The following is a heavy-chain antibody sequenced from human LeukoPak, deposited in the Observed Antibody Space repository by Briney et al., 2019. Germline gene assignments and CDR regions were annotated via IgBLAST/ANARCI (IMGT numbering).Heavy chain of an antibody. CDR3: ARRRGDYSNYSDWYFDL. V-gene: IGHV4-39*01. CDR2: IYYSGST. D-gene: IGHD4-11*01. CDR1: GGSISSSSYY. J-gene: IGHJ2*01. Sequence: SETLSLTCTVSGGSISSSSYYWGWIRQPPGKGLEWIGSIYYSGSTYYNPSLKSRVTISVDTSKNQFSLKLSSVTAADTAVYYCARRRGDYSNYSDWYFDLWGRGTLVTVSS.